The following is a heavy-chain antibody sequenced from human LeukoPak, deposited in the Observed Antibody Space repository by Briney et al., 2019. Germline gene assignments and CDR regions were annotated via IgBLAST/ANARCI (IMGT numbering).Heavy chain of an antibody. V-gene: IGHV3-23*01. CDR3: AKGSEYRCATPFDY. CDR2: ISGSGGST. J-gene: IGHJ4*02. D-gene: IGHD5-18*01. CDR1: GFTFTNYA. Sequence: GGSLRLSCAASGFTFTNYAMSWVRQAPGKGLEWVSGISGSGGSTYYADSVKGRFTISRDNSKNTLYLQMNSLRAEDTAVYYCAKGSEYRCATPFDYWGQGTLVTVSS.